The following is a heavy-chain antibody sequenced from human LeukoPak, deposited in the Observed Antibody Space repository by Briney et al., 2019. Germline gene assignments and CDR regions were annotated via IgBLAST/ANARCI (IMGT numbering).Heavy chain of an antibody. D-gene: IGHD3-10*01. V-gene: IGHV3-74*01. CDR3: ARVAAGTGSFDY. CDR1: GFTFSSYW. Sequence: PGGSLRLSCAASGFTFSSYWMHWVRQAPGKGLVWVSRINTDGSTTNYADSVKGRLTISRDNAKNTLYLQMDSLRAEDTAVYYCARVAAGTGSFDYWGQGTLVTVSS. J-gene: IGHJ4*02. CDR2: INTDGSTT.